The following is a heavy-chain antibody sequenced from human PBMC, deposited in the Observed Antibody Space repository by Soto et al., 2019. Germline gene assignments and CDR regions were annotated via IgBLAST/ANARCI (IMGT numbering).Heavy chain of an antibody. D-gene: IGHD4-17*01. CDR3: ARGAATVTPGWFDP. Sequence: PSETMSITCAVSGYSINSGYYWGWIRQTPGKGLEWIASIYHSGSTYYNPSLKSRVTISVDASKNQFSLKLTSVTAADTAVYYCARGAATVTPGWFDPWGQGIMVTVSS. CDR1: GYSINSGYY. V-gene: IGHV4-38-2*01. CDR2: IYHSGST. J-gene: IGHJ5*02.